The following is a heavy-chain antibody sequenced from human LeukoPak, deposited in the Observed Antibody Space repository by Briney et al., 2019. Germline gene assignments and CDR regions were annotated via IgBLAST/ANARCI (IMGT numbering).Heavy chain of an antibody. CDR2: ISSSSSYI. D-gene: IGHD3-22*01. J-gene: IGHJ3*02. CDR3: ARILLTYYYDSSGDDAFDI. Sequence: GGSLRLSCAASGFTFSSYSMNWVRQAPGKGLEWVSSISSSSSYIYYADSVKGRFTISRDNAKNSLYLQMNSLRAEDTAVYYCARILLTYYYDSSGDDAFDIWGQGTLVTVSS. V-gene: IGHV3-21*01. CDR1: GFTFSSYS.